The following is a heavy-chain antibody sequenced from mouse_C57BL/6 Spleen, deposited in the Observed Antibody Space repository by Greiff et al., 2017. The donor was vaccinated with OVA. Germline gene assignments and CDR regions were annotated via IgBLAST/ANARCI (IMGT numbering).Heavy chain of an antibody. CDR3: ARHWASSYEYYAMDY. J-gene: IGHJ4*01. D-gene: IGHD1-1*01. CDR2: IRSGGSYT. CDR1: GFTFSSYG. Sequence: EVQLLESGGDLVKPGGSLKLSCAASGFTFSSYGMSWVRQTPDKRLEWVGTIRSGGSYTYYPDSVKGRFTISRDNANNTLYLHMSSRKSEETARYYCARHWASSYEYYAMDYWGQGTSVTVSS. V-gene: IGHV5-6*01.